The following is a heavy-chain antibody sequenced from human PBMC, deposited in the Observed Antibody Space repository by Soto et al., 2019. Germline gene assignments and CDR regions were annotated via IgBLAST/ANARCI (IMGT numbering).Heavy chain of an antibody. Sequence: EVQLVESGGGLVKPGGSLRLSCAASGFTFSSYSMNWVRQAPGKGLEWVSSISSSSSYIYYADSVKGRFTISRDNAKNSLDLQMNSLRAEDTAVYYCGTNIVATIVSDAFDIWGQGTMVTVSS. CDR3: GTNIVATIVSDAFDI. J-gene: IGHJ3*02. CDR1: GFTFSSYS. V-gene: IGHV3-21*01. D-gene: IGHD5-12*01. CDR2: ISSSSSYI.